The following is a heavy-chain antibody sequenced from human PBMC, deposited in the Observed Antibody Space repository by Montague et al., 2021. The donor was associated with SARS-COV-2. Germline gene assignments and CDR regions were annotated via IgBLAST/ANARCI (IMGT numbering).Heavy chain of an antibody. Sequence: SLRLSCAASGFTVTDTYMTWVRQAPGKGLEWVGRIESKIVGGTIDYAAPVKDRFTISRDDSRNTLYLQMDSLKTDATAVYYCTTYASGSPAYWGQGTLVTVSS. CDR1: GFTVTDTY. D-gene: IGHD1-26*01. V-gene: IGHV3-15*04. CDR3: TTYASGSPAY. CDR2: IESKIVGGTI. J-gene: IGHJ4*02.